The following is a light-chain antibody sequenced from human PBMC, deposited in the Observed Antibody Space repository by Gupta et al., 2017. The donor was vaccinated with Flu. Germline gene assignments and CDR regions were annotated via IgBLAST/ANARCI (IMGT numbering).Light chain of an antibody. CDR1: SSDVGAYNY. J-gene: IGLJ2*01. V-gene: IGLV2-11*01. Sequence: QSALTQPRSVSGSPGQSVAISCTGTSSDVGAYNYVSRYQQHPGKAPKLIIYDVYKRPSGVPDRFTGSKSGNTASLTISGLQPEDEADYHCCSFGAASFFGGGTKLTVL. CDR2: DVY. CDR3: CSFGAASF.